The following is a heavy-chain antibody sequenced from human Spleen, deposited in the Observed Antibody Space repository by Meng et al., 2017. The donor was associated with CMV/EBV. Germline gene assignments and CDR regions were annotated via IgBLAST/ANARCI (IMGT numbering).Heavy chain of an antibody. J-gene: IGHJ6*02. CDR1: GASVTYYN. D-gene: IGHD4-17*01. CDR3: ARDPYGATDYYYYGMDV. CDR2: IYYRGTT. Sequence: SETLSFTCPGPGASVTYYNWTWIRQPPGKGLEWMGYIYYRGTTNYNPSLKSRVSMSVDTSENQFSLKLPSVTAADTAVYYCARDPYGATDYYYYGMDVWGQGTTVTVSS. V-gene: IGHV4-59*02.